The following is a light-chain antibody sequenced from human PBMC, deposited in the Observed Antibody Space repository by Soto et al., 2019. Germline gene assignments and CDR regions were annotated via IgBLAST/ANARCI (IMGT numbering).Light chain of an antibody. J-gene: IGKJ4*01. CDR1: QSVSSSY. CDR2: GAS. CDR3: QQYGSSPLT. V-gene: IGKV3-20*01. Sequence: ENVLTQSPGTLSLSPGERATLSCRASQSVSSSYLAWYQQKPGQAPRLLIYGASSRATGIPDRFSGSGSGTDFTLTISRLEPEDFAVYYCQQYGSSPLTFGGGTNVDI.